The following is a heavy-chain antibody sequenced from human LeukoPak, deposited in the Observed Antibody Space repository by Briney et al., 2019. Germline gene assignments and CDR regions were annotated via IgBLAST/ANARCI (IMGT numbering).Heavy chain of an antibody. CDR1: GFTFSSYA. V-gene: IGHV3-23*01. Sequence: GGSLRLSCAASGFTFSSYAMSWVRQAPGKGLECVSAISGSGGSTYYADSVKGRFTISRDNSKNTLYLQMNSLRAEDTAVYYCAKWELGIDQYFDYWGQGTLVTVSS. CDR2: ISGSGGST. CDR3: AKWELGIDQYFDY. D-gene: IGHD7-27*01. J-gene: IGHJ4*02.